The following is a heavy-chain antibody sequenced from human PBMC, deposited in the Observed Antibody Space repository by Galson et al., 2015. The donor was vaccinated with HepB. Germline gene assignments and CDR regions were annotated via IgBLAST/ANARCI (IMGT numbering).Heavy chain of an antibody. CDR2: IIYNCGTA. CDR1: GFNFGDYA. CDR3: AKDSASTEKPYSYYWFDS. D-gene: IGHD4-11*01. V-gene: IGHV3-43D*03. Sequence: SLRLSCAASGFNFGDYAMHWVRQPPGKGLEWVGLIIYNCGTAHYADLVRGRFAISRDNSENSVYLYMNNLRPEDTALYYCAKDSASTEKPYSYYWFDSWGQGTLVTVSS. J-gene: IGHJ5*01.